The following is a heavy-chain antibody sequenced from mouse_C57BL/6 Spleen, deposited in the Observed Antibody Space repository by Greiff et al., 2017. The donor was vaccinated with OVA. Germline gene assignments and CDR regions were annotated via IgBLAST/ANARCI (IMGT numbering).Heavy chain of an antibody. J-gene: IGHJ1*03. CDR1: GFTFSSYT. V-gene: IGHV5-9*01. CDR2: ISGGGGNT. Sequence: EVMLVESGGGLVKPGGSLKLSCAASGFTFSSYTMSWVRQTPEKRLEWVATISGGGGNTYYPDSVKGRFTISRDNAKNTLYLQMSSLRSEDTALFYCARQLGRWYFDVWGTGTTVTVSS. D-gene: IGHD4-1*01. CDR3: ARQLGRWYFDV.